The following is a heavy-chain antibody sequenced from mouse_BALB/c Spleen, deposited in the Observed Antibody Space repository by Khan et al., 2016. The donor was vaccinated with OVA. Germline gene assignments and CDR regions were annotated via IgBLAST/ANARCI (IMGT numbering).Heavy chain of an antibody. CDR3: ARRYYYGQWYFDV. V-gene: IGHV3-2*02. D-gene: IGHD1-1*01. Sequence: EVQLQESGPGLVKPSQSLSLTCTVSGYSITTDYAWNWIRQFPGNRLEWLGYISYRGSTSYNPSLKSRLSITRDTSNNQFFLQLNSVTTEDTATYLSARRYYYGQWYFDVWGAGTTVTVSS. J-gene: IGHJ1*01. CDR1: GYSITTDYA. CDR2: ISYRGST.